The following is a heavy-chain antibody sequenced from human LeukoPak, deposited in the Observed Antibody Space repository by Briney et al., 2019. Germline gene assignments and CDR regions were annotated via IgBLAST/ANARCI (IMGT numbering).Heavy chain of an antibody. Sequence: GGSLRLSCAASGFTFSGYWMSWVRQAPGKGLEWVANIKQDGSEKYYVDSVKGRFTISRDNAKNSLFLQMNSLRAEDTAVYYCARDWQWQQVEGDAFEIWGQGTMVTVSS. CDR1: GFTFSGYW. D-gene: IGHD6-13*01. J-gene: IGHJ3*02. CDR2: IKQDGSEK. V-gene: IGHV3-7*04. CDR3: ARDWQWQQVEGDAFEI.